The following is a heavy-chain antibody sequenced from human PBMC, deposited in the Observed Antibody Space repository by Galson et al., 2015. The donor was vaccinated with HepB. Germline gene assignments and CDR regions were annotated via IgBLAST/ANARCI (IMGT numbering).Heavy chain of an antibody. D-gene: IGHD6-25*01. CDR3: ARGIAADGGGPRLGSSYHYMDV. J-gene: IGHJ6*03. CDR1: GYTFSTYA. Sequence: SVKVSCKASGYTFSTYAITWVRQAPGQGLEWMGWISAYNGNTNYAHKLQGRVTMTTDTSTSTAYLELRSLKSDDTAVYYCARGIAADGGGPRLGSSYHYMDVWGDGTTVTVSS. V-gene: IGHV1-18*01. CDR2: ISAYNGNT.